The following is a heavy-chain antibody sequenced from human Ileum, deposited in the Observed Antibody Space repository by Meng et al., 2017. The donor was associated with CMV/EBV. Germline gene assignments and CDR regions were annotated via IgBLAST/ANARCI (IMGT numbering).Heavy chain of an antibody. CDR1: GGSISNYY. CDR3: ARNYGSGNWNFFHY. V-gene: IGHV4-4*07. D-gene: IGHD3-10*01. Sequence: QVQLQESGPGLVKTSATLSLPCYVSGGSISNYYWSWIRQPAGKGLEWIAHIYTSGTTNYNPSLKSRVTMSVDTSRNQFSLKLTSVNAADTAVYYCARNYGSGNWNFFHYWGQGTLVTVSS. CDR2: IYTSGTT. J-gene: IGHJ4*02.